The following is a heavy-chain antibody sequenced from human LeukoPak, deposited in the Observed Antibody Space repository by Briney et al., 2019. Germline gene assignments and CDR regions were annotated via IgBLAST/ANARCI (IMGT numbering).Heavy chain of an antibody. CDR2: IYYSGST. CDR1: GGSISSGDYY. Sequence: SETLSLTCTVSGGSISSGDYYWSWIRQPPGKGLEWIGYIYYSGSTYYNPSLKSRVTISVDTSKNQFSLKLSSVTAADTAVYYCASNLSGSYYNWFDPWGQGTLVTVSS. D-gene: IGHD1-26*01. V-gene: IGHV4-30-4*02. CDR3: ASNLSGSYYNWFDP. J-gene: IGHJ5*02.